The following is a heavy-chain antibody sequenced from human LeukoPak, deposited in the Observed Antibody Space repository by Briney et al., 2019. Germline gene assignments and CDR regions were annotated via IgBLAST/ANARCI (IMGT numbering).Heavy chain of an antibody. J-gene: IGHJ4*02. CDR1: GGSISSYY. V-gene: IGHV4-59*12. CDR3: GRVDYDLTFDL. Sequence: SETLSLTCTVSGGSISSYYWSWIRQPPGKGLEWIGYIYYSGSTNYNPSLKSRVTISVDTSKNQFSLRLGSVTAADTAMYYCGRVDYDLTFDLWGQGTLVTVSS. CDR2: IYYSGST. D-gene: IGHD3-22*01.